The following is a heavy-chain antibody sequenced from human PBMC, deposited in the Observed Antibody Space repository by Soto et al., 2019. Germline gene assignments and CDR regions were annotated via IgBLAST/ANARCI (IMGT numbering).Heavy chain of an antibody. CDR3: GKGNSKWGTGDAFDI. D-gene: IGHD7-27*01. V-gene: IGHV3-23*01. Sequence: GGSLRLSCAASGFTFNNYALNWVRQAPGQGLEWVSSISGTGGSTFYAGSAKGRCTISRDNSKNTLFLQMTSLRAEDTAVYYCGKGNSKWGTGDAFDIWGQVTMVTVSS. J-gene: IGHJ3*02. CDR2: ISGTGGST. CDR1: GFTFNNYA.